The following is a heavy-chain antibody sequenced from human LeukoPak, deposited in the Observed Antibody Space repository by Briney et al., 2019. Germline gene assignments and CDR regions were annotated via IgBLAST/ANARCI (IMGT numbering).Heavy chain of an antibody. CDR2: ISGSGGST. Sequence: GGSLRLSCAASGFTFSSNAMGWVRQAPGKGLEWVSVISGSGGSTYYADSVKGRFTISRDNSKNTLYLQMNSLRAEDTAVYYCVSDILTGYYKGTFDYWGQGTLVTVSS. CDR3: VSDILTGYYKGTFDY. D-gene: IGHD3-9*01. V-gene: IGHV3-23*01. J-gene: IGHJ4*02. CDR1: GFTFSSNA.